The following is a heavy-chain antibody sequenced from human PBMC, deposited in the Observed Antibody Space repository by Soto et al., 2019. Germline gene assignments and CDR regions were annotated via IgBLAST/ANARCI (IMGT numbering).Heavy chain of an antibody. CDR3: ATYGSSGYYYSLFDY. J-gene: IGHJ4*02. CDR1: VFTFSSYA. CDR2: ISGSGGST. D-gene: IGHD3-22*01. Sequence: GGSLRLSCAASVFTFSSYAMSCVRHSPGKGLEWVSAISGSGGSTYYADSVKGRFTISRDNSKNTLYLQMNSLRAEDTAVYYCATYGSSGYYYSLFDYWGQGTLVTVSS. V-gene: IGHV3-23*01.